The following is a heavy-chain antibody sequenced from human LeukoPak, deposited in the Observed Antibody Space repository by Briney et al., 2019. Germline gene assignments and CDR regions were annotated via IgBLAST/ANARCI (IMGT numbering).Heavy chain of an antibody. CDR3: ARGPLVLGDYYYGMDV. Sequence: PSQTLSLTCTVSGGSISNGSYYWSWIRQPAGKGLEWIGRIYTSGSTNYNPSLKSRVTISVDTSKNQFSLKLSSVTAADTAVYYCARGPLVLGDYYYGMDVWGQGTTVTVSS. J-gene: IGHJ6*02. CDR1: GGSISNGSYY. D-gene: IGHD6-6*01. V-gene: IGHV4-61*02. CDR2: IYTSGST.